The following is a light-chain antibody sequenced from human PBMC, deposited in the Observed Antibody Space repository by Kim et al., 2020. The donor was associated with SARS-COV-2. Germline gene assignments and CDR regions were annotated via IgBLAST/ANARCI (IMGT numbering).Light chain of an antibody. CDR3: NSRDSSGNHLKVV. J-gene: IGLJ2*01. CDR2: GKN. Sequence: SSELTQDPAVSVALGQTVRITCQGDSLRSYYANWYQQKPGQAPVLVIYGKNNRPSGIPDRFSGSSSGNTASLTITGAQAEDEADYYCNSRDSSGNHLKVV. V-gene: IGLV3-19*01. CDR1: SLRSYY.